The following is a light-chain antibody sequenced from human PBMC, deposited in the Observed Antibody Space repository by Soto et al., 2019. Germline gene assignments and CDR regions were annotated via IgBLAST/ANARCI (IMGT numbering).Light chain of an antibody. CDR2: AAS. Sequence: IHLTQSPSSLSASVGDRVTITFRASQGISSYLAWYQQKPGKAPKLLIYAASTLQSGVPSRFSGSGSGTDFTLTISSLQTEDFATFYCQQINSYPTFGGGTKVDIK. V-gene: IGKV1-9*01. CDR3: QQINSYPT. CDR1: QGISSY. J-gene: IGKJ4*01.